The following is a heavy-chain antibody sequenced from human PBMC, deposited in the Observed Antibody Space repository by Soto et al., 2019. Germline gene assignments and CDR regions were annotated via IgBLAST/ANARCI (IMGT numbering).Heavy chain of an antibody. J-gene: IGHJ4*02. Sequence: GESLTITCTTSGYSFSAFWFAWVRQLPGKGLESMGIIYPDDSDARYSPSLQGQVTISADKSISAAYLQWSSLEASDTAIYYCARLGYCSGGSCYPDYWGQGTQVTVSS. CDR1: GYSFSAFW. CDR3: ARLGYCSGGSCYPDY. D-gene: IGHD2-15*01. V-gene: IGHV5-51*01. CDR2: IYPDDSDA.